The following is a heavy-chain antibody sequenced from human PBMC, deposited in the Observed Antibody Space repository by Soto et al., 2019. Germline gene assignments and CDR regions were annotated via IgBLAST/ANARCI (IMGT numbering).Heavy chain of an antibody. CDR3: AKDIYYFDY. J-gene: IGHJ4*02. CDR2: IYHSGST. CDR1: GGSIRSSNW. D-gene: IGHD2-21*01. Sequence: PSETLSLTCTVSGGSIRSSNWWSWVRQPPGKGLGWIGEIYHSGSTNYNPSLESRVTISVDKSKNQFSLKLSSLTAADTAVYYCAKDIYYFDYWGQGTLVTVSS. V-gene: IGHV4-4*02.